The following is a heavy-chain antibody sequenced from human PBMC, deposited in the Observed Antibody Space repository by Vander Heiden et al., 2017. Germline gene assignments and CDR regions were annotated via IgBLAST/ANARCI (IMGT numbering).Heavy chain of an antibody. CDR1: GGPISSGGYY. CDR2: IYYSGST. J-gene: IGHJ4*02. CDR3: ARGRRAVAGFYFDY. D-gene: IGHD6-19*01. V-gene: IGHV4-31*03. Sequence: QVQLQESGPGLVKPSQTLSLTCTVSGGPISSGGYYWSWIRQHPGKGLEWIGYIYYSGSTYYNPSLKSRVTISVDTSKNQFSLKLSSVTAADTAVYYCARGRRAVAGFYFDYWGQGTLVTVSS.